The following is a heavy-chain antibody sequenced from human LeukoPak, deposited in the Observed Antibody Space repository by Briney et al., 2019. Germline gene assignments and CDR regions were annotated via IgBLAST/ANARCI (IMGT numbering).Heavy chain of an antibody. D-gene: IGHD5-24*01. Sequence: GGSLRLACAASRLTLSSYWMQWDRHAPGKGLVWVSRINTDGSSTNYVDSVKGRFTISRDNAMNTLYLQMNNLRAEDTAVYYCARASGVETTTMSPRFDYWGQGTLVIVSS. CDR2: INTDGSST. V-gene: IGHV3-74*01. CDR3: ARASGVETTTMSPRFDY. J-gene: IGHJ4*02. CDR1: RLTLSSYW.